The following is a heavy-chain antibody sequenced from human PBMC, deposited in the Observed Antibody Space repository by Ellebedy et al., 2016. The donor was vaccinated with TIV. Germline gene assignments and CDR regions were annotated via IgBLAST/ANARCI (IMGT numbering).Heavy chain of an antibody. CDR2: ISYDGSNK. Sequence: GGSLRLXXAASGFTFSSYAMHWVRQAPGKGLEWVAVISYDGSNKYYADSVKGRFTISRDNSKNTLYLQMNGLRAEDTAVYYCARAFSDSSGYVSYFDYWGQGTLVTVSS. CDR3: ARAFSDSSGYVSYFDY. V-gene: IGHV3-30-3*01. CDR1: GFTFSSYA. J-gene: IGHJ4*02. D-gene: IGHD3-22*01.